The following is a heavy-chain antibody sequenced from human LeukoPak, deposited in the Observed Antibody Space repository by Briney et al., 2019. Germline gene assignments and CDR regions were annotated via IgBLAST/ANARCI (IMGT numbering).Heavy chain of an antibody. CDR2: INSDGSST. J-gene: IGHJ3*02. V-gene: IGHV3-74*01. CDR1: GFTFSNYA. D-gene: IGHD2-15*01. Sequence: PGGSLRLSCAPSGFTFSNYAMSWVRQAPGKGLEWVSGINSDGSSTSYADSVKGRFTISRDNAKNTLYLQMNSLRAEDTAVYYCARDGYLYCSGGSCYPGAFDIWGQGTMVTVSS. CDR3: ARDGYLYCSGGSCYPGAFDI.